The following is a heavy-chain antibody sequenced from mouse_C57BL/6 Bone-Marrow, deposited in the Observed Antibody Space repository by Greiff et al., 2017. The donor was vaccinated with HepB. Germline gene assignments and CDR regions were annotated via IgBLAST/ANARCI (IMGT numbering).Heavy chain of an antibody. CDR2: ISSGGDYI. CDR3: TREGTYYSNYDAMDY. V-gene: IGHV5-9-1*02. J-gene: IGHJ4*01. CDR1: GFTFSSYA. Sequence: EVQLQESGEGLVKPGGSLKLSCAASGFTFSSYAMSWVRQTPEKRLEWVAYISSGGDYIYYADTVKGRFTISRDNARNTLYLQMSSLKSEDTAMYYCTREGTYYSNYDAMDYWGQGTSVTVSS. D-gene: IGHD2-5*01.